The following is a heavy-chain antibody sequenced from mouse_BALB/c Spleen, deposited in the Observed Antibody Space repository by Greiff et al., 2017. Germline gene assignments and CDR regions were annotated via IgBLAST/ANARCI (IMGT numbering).Heavy chain of an antibody. J-gene: IGHJ4*01. V-gene: IGHV5-6-5*01. CDR2: ISSGGST. D-gene: IGHD2-1*01. Sequence: DVMLVESGGGLVKPGGSLKLSCAASGFTFSSYAMSWVRQTPEKRLEWVASISSGGSTYYPDSVKGRFTISRDNARNILYLQMSSLRSEDTAMYYCARHYGNYGYAMDYWGQGTSVTVSS. CDR1: GFTFSSYA. CDR3: ARHYGNYGYAMDY.